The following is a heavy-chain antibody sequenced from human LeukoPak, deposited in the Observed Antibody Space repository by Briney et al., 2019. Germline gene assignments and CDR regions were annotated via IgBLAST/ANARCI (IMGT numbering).Heavy chain of an antibody. D-gene: IGHD2-2*01. Sequence: PGGSLRLSCAASGFTVSSNYMSWVRQAPGKGLEWVSVIYSGGSTYYADSVKGRFTISRDNSKNTLYLQMNSLRAEDTAVYYCAREFTTDIVVVPAAIGPSYYYYGMDVWGQGTTVTVSS. V-gene: IGHV3-53*01. CDR2: IYSGGST. J-gene: IGHJ6*02. CDR3: AREFTTDIVVVPAAIGPSYYYYGMDV. CDR1: GFTVSSNY.